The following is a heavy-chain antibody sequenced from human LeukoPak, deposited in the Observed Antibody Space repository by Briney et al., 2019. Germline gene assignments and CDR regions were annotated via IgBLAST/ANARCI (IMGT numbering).Heavy chain of an antibody. CDR3: ARVQDYYDTSGYYSLFDY. V-gene: IGHV1-18*01. J-gene: IGHJ4*02. Sequence: ASVKVSCKASDYTFTNYGISWVRQAPGQGLEWMGWISAYNGNTNYIQKLQGRVTMTTDTSTGTAYIELRSLRSDDTAVYFCARVQDYYDTSGYYSLFDYWGQGTLVTVSS. D-gene: IGHD3-22*01. CDR1: DYTFTNYG. CDR2: ISAYNGNT.